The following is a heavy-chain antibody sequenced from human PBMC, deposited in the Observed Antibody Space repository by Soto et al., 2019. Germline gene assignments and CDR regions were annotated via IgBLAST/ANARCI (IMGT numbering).Heavy chain of an antibody. Sequence: GASVKVSCKSSGYTFTKFGISWVRQAPGQGLEWMGWNSAYNDNTNYAQKFQGRVTITADKSTSTAYMELSSLRSEDTAVYYCASGPIWGLFAYWGQGTLVTVSS. D-gene: IGHD3-16*01. J-gene: IGHJ4*02. CDR3: ASGPIWGLFAY. CDR1: GYTFTKFG. V-gene: IGHV1-18*01. CDR2: NSAYNDNT.